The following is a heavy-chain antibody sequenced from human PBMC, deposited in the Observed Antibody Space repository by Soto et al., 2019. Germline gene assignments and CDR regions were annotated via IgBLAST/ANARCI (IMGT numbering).Heavy chain of an antibody. D-gene: IGHD6-13*01. J-gene: IGHJ4*02. CDR3: AKENGYSSSWFEFDF. Sequence: EVQLLESGGGLVQPGGSLRLSCAASGFTFSSYAMSWVRQAPGKGLEWVSAISGSGVSTYYADSVKGRFTVSRDNSKNALNLQMNSLRAENTAVDYCAKENGYSSSWFEFDFWGQGTLVTVSS. CDR1: GFTFSSYA. CDR2: ISGSGVST. V-gene: IGHV3-23*01.